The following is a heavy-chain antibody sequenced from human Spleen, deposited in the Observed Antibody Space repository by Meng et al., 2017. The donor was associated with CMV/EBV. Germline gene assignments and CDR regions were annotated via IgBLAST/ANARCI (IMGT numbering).Heavy chain of an antibody. CDR3: ARAVVVVVAGYWYFDL. CDR1: GGSISSYY. D-gene: IGHD2-15*01. CDR2: IYYSGST. V-gene: IGHV4-59*01. Sequence: GSLRLSCTVSGGSISSYYWSWIRQPPGKGLEWIGYIYYSGSTNYNPSLKSRVTISVDTSKNQFSLKLSSVTAADTAVYYCARAVVVVVAGYWYFDLWGRGTLVTVSS. J-gene: IGHJ2*01.